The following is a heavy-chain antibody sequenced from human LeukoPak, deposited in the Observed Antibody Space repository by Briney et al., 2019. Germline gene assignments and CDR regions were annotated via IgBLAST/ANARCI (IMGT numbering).Heavy chain of an antibody. CDR3: ARSVISVVVPAALDY. Sequence: SVKVSCKASGGTFSSYAISWVRQAPGQGLEWMGRIIPIFGTANYAQKFQGRVTITTDESTSTAYMELSSLRSEDTAVYYCARSVISVVVPAALDYWGQGTLATVSS. V-gene: IGHV1-69*05. D-gene: IGHD2-2*01. J-gene: IGHJ4*02. CDR2: IIPIFGTA. CDR1: GGTFSSYA.